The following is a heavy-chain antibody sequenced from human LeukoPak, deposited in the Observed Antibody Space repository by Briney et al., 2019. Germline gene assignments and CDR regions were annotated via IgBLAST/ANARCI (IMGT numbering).Heavy chain of an antibody. V-gene: IGHV3-23*01. Sequence: PGGSLRPSCAASGFTFSSYAMSWVRQAPGKGLEWVSAISGSGGSTYYADSVEGWFTISRDNSKNTLYLQMNSLRAEDTAVYYCAKVGATRYYYYYYMDVWGKGTTVTVSS. J-gene: IGHJ6*03. CDR3: AKVGATRYYYYYYMDV. CDR1: GFTFSSYA. D-gene: IGHD1-26*01. CDR2: ISGSGGST.